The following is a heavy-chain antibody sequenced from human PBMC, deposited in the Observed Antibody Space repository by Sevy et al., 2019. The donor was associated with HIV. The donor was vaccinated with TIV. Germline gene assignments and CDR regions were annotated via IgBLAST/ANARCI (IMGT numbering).Heavy chain of an antibody. CDR1: GYTFSGYA. D-gene: IGHD2-15*01. J-gene: IGHJ4*02. CDR2: ISASGIST. CDR3: AKDRGAVVEREEYYLDY. V-gene: IGHV3-23*01. Sequence: GGSLRLSCAGSGYTFSGYAMSWVRQAPGKGLEWVSAISASGISTYYAGSVKDRVTISRDNSKNTLYLAMDSPRDDDTALSYCAKDRGAVVEREEYYLDYWGRGTLVTVSS.